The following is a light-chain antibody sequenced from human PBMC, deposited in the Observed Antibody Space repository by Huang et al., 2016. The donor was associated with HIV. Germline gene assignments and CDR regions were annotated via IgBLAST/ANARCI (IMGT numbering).Light chain of an antibody. CDR1: QSISSSY. Sequence: IVLTQSPGTLSVSPGERAALSCRASQSISSSYLVWYQQKPGQAPRLLIYGASSRATGIPDRFSGSGSGRDFTLTISRLEPEDFAVYFCQQYHSSPVTFGQGTRLEIK. J-gene: IGKJ5*01. V-gene: IGKV3-20*01. CDR3: QQYHSSPVT. CDR2: GAS.